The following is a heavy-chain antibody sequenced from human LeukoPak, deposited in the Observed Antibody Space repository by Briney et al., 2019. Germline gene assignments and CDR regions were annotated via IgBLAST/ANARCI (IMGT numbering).Heavy chain of an antibody. J-gene: IGHJ3*02. CDR1: RGSSSGSK. V-gene: IGHV4-34*01. CDR3: ARRRVIQVWAEACHM. D-gene: IGHD5-18*01. CDR2: INHSGST. Sequence: PSETLSLTCVVHRGSSSGSKWSWIRQPPGKGLEWIGEINHSGSTNYNPSLKSRVTISVDTSKNQFSLKLSSVTAADTAVYYCARRRVIQVWAEACHMWGRGTMVTVSS.